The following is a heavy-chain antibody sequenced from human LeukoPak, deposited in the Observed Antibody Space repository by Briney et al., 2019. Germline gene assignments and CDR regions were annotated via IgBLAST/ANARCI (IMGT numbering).Heavy chain of an antibody. D-gene: IGHD5-18*01. CDR2: IYHSGST. Sequence: ASETLSLTCTVSGGSISSGGYYWSWIRQPPGKGLEWIGYIYHSGSTYYNPSLKSRVTISVDRSKNQFSLKLSSVTAADTAVYYCARSHTAMVEFDYWGQGTLVTVSS. V-gene: IGHV4-30-2*01. J-gene: IGHJ4*02. CDR1: GGSISSGGYY. CDR3: ARSHTAMVEFDY.